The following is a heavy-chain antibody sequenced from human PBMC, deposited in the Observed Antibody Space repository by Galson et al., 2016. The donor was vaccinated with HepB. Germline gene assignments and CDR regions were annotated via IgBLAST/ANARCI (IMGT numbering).Heavy chain of an antibody. CDR3: ARESTGRGVDAFDI. Sequence: SLRLSCAASGFTFSRYDMHWVRQVTGKGLQWVSAIGSAGDTYYSGSVKGRFTISRENVKNSLYLQMNSLRAGDTAVYYCARESTGRGVDAFDIWGQGTMVTVSS. D-gene: IGHD3-16*01. CDR1: GFTFSRYD. CDR2: IGSAGDT. V-gene: IGHV3-13*04. J-gene: IGHJ3*02.